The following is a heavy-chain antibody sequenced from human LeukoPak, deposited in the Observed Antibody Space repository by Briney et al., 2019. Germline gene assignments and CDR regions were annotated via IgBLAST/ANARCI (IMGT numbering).Heavy chain of an antibody. Sequence: PGRSLRLSCAASGFTFSSYAMHWVRQAPGKGLEWVAVISCDGSNKYYADSVKGRFTISRDNSKNTLYLQMNSLRAEDTAVYYCARDRRGPYYDILTGYFGYWGQGTLVTVSS. V-gene: IGHV3-30-3*01. CDR2: ISCDGSNK. D-gene: IGHD3-9*01. CDR3: ARDRRGPYYDILTGYFGY. CDR1: GFTFSSYA. J-gene: IGHJ4*02.